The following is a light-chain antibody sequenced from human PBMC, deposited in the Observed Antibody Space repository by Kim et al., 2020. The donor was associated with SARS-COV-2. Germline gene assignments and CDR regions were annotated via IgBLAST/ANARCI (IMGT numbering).Light chain of an antibody. CDR2: DVS. Sequence: PGQSISTSCTRSGSDVGGYNSVSWYHQHPGKAPTLMTYDVSNRPSGVSNLFSGSKCGNAASLTISGLQAEDAADYCCSSYTSSYVVFGGGTQLTVL. V-gene: IGLV2-14*03. J-gene: IGLJ2*01. CDR1: GSDVGGYNS. CDR3: SSYTSSYVV.